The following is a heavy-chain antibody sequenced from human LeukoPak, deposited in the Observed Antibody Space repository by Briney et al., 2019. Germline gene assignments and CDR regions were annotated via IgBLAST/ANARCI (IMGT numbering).Heavy chain of an antibody. D-gene: IGHD2-2*01. CDR3: AKDPGYCSSTSCPSPEAIDY. J-gene: IGHJ4*02. CDR1: GFPFSSYD. V-gene: IGHV3-23*01. CDR2: ISGSGGST. Sequence: PGGSLRLSCTTSGFPFSSYDMSWVRPAPGKGLEWVSAISGSGGSTYYADSVKGRFTISRDNSKNTLYLQMNSLRAEDTAVYYCAKDPGYCSSTSCPSPEAIDYWGQGTRVTVFS.